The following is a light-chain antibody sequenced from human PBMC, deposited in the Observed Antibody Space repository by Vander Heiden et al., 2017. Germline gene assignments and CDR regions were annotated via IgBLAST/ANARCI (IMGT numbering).Light chain of an antibody. V-gene: IGKV1-39*01. CDR1: QSISSY. Sequence: DIQMTQSPSSLSASVGDRVTITCRASQSISSYLNWYQQKPGKAPKFLIYAASSLQSGVPSRFSGSGSGTEFTLTISSLQPEDFATYYCQQSDSTRYTFGQGTKLEIK. CDR3: QQSDSTRYT. J-gene: IGKJ2*01. CDR2: AAS.